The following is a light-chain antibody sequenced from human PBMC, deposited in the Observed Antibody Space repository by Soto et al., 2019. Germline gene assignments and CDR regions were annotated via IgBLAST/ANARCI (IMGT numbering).Light chain of an antibody. CDR1: QSISSW. Sequence: DIQMTQSPSTLSASVGDRVTITCRASQSISSWLAWYQQKPGKAPKLLIYKASSLESGVPSRFSGSGSGTEFTLTISSLQPDDFATYYGKQYNSYSRTFGKGTKVKIK. CDR2: KAS. CDR3: KQYNSYSRT. J-gene: IGKJ1*01. V-gene: IGKV1-5*03.